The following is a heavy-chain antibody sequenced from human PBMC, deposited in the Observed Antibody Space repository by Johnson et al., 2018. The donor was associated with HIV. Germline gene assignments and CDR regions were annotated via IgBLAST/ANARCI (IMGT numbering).Heavy chain of an antibody. D-gene: IGHD3-10*01. J-gene: IGHJ3*02. CDR1: GFTFSSYA. V-gene: IGHV3-30*04. Sequence: QMQLVESGGGVVQPGRSLRLSCAASGFTFSSYAMHWVRQAPGKGLEWVAVISYDGSNKYYADSVRGLTISRDNSKNTLYLQLSSLRSEDTAVYYCARDSGVPGNDAFDIWGQGTMVTVSS. CDR2: ISYDGSNK. CDR3: ARDSGVPGNDAFDI.